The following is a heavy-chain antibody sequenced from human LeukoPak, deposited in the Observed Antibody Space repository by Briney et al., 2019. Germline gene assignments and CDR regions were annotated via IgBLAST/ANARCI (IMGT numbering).Heavy chain of an antibody. J-gene: IGHJ6*02. D-gene: IGHD4-17*01. CDR3: ARDQTVTTDYYYYYGMDV. Sequence: PGGSLRLSCAASGFTFSSYWMSWVRQAPGKGLEWVANIKQDGSEKYYVDSVKGRFTISRDDAKNSLYLQMNSLRAEDTAVYYCARDQTVTTDYYYYYGMDVWGQGTTVTVSS. V-gene: IGHV3-7*01. CDR2: IKQDGSEK. CDR1: GFTFSSYW.